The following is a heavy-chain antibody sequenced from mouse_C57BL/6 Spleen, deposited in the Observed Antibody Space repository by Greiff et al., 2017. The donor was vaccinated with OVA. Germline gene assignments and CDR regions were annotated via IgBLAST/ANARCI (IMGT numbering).Heavy chain of an antibody. D-gene: IGHD3-2*02. CDR1: GYTFTDYE. CDR3: TRQGTAQATCDY. J-gene: IGHJ2*01. V-gene: IGHV1-15*01. Sequence: VQLQQSGAELVRPGASVTLSCKASGYTFTDYEMHWVKQTPVHGLEWIGAIDPETGGTAYNQKFKGKAILTADKSSSTAYMELRSLTSEDSAVYYCTRQGTAQATCDYWGQGTTLTVSS. CDR2: IDPETGGT.